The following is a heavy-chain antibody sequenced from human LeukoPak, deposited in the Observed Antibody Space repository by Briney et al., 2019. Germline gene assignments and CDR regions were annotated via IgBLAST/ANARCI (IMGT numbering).Heavy chain of an antibody. D-gene: IGHD1-26*01. CDR3: ARDRGGSYSAIDY. CDR1: GFTFSSYS. J-gene: IGHJ4*02. CDR2: ISSSSTI. Sequence: GGSLSLSCAVSGFTFSSYSMNWVRQAPGKGLEWVSFISSSSTIYYADSVKGRLTISRDNAKNSLYLQMNSLRSEDTAVYYCARDRGGSYSAIDYWGQGTLVTVSS. V-gene: IGHV3-48*04.